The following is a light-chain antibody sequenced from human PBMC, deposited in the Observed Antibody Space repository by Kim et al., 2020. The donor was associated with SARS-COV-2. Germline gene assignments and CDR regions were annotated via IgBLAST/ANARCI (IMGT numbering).Light chain of an antibody. CDR2: DVS. V-gene: IGLV2-14*03. CDR3: SSCTTSSTYV. Sequence: GQLITISCTGTSSDVGGYDYVSWYQHHPGKAPKLMIYDVSKRPSGVSNRFSGSKSGNTASLTISGLQAEDEADYFCSSCTTSSTYVFGTGTKVTVL. J-gene: IGLJ1*01. CDR1: SSDVGGYDY.